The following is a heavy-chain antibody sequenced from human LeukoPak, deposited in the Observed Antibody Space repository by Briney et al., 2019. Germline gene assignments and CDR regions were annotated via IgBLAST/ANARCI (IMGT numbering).Heavy chain of an antibody. CDR2: IYSGGST. Sequence: GGSLRLSCAASGFTVSKNYMNWVRQAPGKGLEWVSVIYSGGSTYYADSVKGRFTISRDNSKNTLYLQMNSLRAEDTAVYYCARQVYGDYPFDYWGQGTLVTVSS. D-gene: IGHD4-17*01. CDR3: ARQVYGDYPFDY. CDR1: GFTVSKNY. V-gene: IGHV3-66*04. J-gene: IGHJ4*02.